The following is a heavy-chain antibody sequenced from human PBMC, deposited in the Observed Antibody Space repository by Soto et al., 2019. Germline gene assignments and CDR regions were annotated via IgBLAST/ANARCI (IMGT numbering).Heavy chain of an antibody. J-gene: IGHJ4*02. CDR3: ARGIKDHVLLWFGELMGFDY. V-gene: IGHV4-34*01. D-gene: IGHD3-10*01. CDR1: GGSFSGYY. Sequence: WETLSLTCAVYGGSFSGYYWSWIRQPPGKGLEWIGEINHSGSTNYNPSLKSRVTISVDTSKNQFSLKLSSVTAADTAVYYCARGIKDHVLLWFGELMGFDYWGQVTLFTVSS. CDR2: INHSGST.